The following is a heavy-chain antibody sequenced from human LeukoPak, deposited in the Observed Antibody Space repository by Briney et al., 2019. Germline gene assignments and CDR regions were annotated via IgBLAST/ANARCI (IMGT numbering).Heavy chain of an antibody. Sequence: PGRFLRLSCAASGFTFSSYAMSWVRQAPGKGLEWVSVISGSGGNTYYADSVKGRFTISRDNSENTLYLQMNSLRVDDTAVYSCAKGSHGYSSSSADYWGQGTLVTVSS. CDR1: GFTFSSYA. CDR3: AKGSHGYSSSSADY. V-gene: IGHV3-23*01. J-gene: IGHJ4*02. D-gene: IGHD6-6*01. CDR2: ISGSGGNT.